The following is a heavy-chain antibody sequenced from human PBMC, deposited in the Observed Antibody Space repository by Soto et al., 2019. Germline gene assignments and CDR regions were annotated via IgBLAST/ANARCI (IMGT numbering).Heavy chain of an antibody. Sequence: LRLSCAASGFTFSSYEMNWVRQAPGKGLEWVSYISSSGSTMYYADSVKGRFTISRDNAKNSLYLQMNSLRAEDTAVYYCARESSGWYNIWFDPWGQGTLVTVS. D-gene: IGHD6-19*01. CDR3: ARESSGWYNIWFDP. J-gene: IGHJ5*02. CDR2: ISSSGSTM. CDR1: GFTFSSYE. V-gene: IGHV3-48*03.